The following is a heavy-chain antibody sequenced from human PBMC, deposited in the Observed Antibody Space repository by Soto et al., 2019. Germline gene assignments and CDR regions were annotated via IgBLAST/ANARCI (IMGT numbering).Heavy chain of an antibody. D-gene: IGHD3-3*01. CDR1: VFSLIRIGIC. CDR2: IDWDGDE. J-gene: IGHJ5*01. CDR3: ARSITRSGFFNWFDS. Sequence: SCPTLVNPPHTLTLTCTFSVFSLIRIGICLSLIRQPPGKALEWLALIDWDGDEYYSTSLETRLTISKDTSKNQVVLTMSNMDPVDTATYYCARSITRSGFFNWFDSWGQGTLVTVSS. V-gene: IGHV2-70*01.